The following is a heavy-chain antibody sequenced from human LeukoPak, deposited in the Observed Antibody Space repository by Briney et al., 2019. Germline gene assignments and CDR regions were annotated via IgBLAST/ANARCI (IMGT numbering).Heavy chain of an antibody. D-gene: IGHD2-2*01. CDR1: GGSISSYY. CDR3: AREGDIVVVPAAHDAIFDY. J-gene: IGHJ4*02. CDR2: IYYSGST. Sequence: SETLSLTCTVSGGSISSYYWSWIRQPPGKGLEWIGYIYYSGSTNYNPSLKSRVTMSVDTSKNQFSLKLRSVTAADTAVYYCAREGDIVVVPAAHDAIFDYWGQGTLVTVSS. V-gene: IGHV4-59*12.